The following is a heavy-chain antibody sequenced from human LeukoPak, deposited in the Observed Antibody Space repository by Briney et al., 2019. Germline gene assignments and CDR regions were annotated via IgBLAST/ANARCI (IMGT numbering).Heavy chain of an antibody. D-gene: IGHD6-13*01. Sequence: GGSLRLSCAASGFTFSSYAMSWVRQAPGKGLEWVSAISGGGGSTYYADSVKGRFTISRDNSKNTLYLQMNSLRAEDTAVYYCARDSSSWPYWFDPWGQGTLVTVSS. CDR2: ISGGGGST. J-gene: IGHJ5*02. CDR1: GFTFSSYA. V-gene: IGHV3-23*01. CDR3: ARDSSSWPYWFDP.